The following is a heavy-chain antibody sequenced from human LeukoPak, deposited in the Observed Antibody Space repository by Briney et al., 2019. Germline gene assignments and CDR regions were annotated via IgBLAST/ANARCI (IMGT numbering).Heavy chain of an antibody. J-gene: IGHJ4*02. CDR2: IYYSGSH. V-gene: IGHV4-39*01. Sequence: KPSETLSLTCSVSVGSISSISYYWGWIRQPPGKGLEWIGSIYYSGSHNYNPSLKSRVTISIATSKNQFSLKLSSLTAADTAEFFCARLKHCRRGTCYTPVDYWGQASMVTDSS. D-gene: IGHD2-15*01. CDR3: ARLKHCRRGTCYTPVDY. CDR1: VGSISSISYY.